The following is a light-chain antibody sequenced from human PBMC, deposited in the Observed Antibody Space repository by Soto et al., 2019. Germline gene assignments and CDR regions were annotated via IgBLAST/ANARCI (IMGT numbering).Light chain of an antibody. CDR3: QQYNDWHPLT. J-gene: IGKJ4*01. CDR2: GAS. Sequence: EILLTQSPGTLSLSPGERATLSCRASQSVNTNLAWYQQKPRQAPRLIIFGASIRANGVPDRFSGSGSGTEFTLSLRSLQSEDSAVYYCQQYNDWHPLTFGGGTKVDIK. V-gene: IGKV3-15*01. CDR1: QSVNTN.